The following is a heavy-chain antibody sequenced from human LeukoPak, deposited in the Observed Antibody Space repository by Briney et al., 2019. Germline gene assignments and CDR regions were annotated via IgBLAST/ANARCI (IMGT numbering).Heavy chain of an antibody. J-gene: IGHJ4*02. V-gene: IGHV4-59*01. D-gene: IGHD3-10*01. CDR3: ARFGAYYFDY. CDR1: GGAISSYY. Sequence: SETLSLTCTVSGGAISSYYWSWIRQPPGKGLEWIGYIYYSGSTNYNPSLKSRVTMSLDTSKNQFSLTLSSVTAADTAVYYCARFGAYYFDYWGQGTLVTVSS. CDR2: IYYSGST.